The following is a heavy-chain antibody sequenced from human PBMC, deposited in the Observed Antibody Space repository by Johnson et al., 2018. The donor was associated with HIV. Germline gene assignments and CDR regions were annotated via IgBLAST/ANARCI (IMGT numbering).Heavy chain of an antibody. CDR3: ARDYETI. CDR1: GFTVSSNY. D-gene: IGHD3-16*01. CDR2: IYSGGST. J-gene: IGHJ3*02. Sequence: VQLVESGGGLVQPGGSLRLSCAASGFTVSSNYMSWVRQAPGKGLEWVSIIYSGGSTYYADSVKGRFTISRDNSKDTLYLEMNSLRAEDTAVYYCARDYETIWGQGTMFTVSS. V-gene: IGHV3-66*02.